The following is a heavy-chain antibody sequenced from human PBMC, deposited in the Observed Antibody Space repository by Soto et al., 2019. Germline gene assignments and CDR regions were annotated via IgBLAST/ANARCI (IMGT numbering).Heavy chain of an antibody. D-gene: IGHD3-10*01. J-gene: IGHJ4*02. CDR3: ARHMIRGVLTTNFDY. Sequence: GESLKISCKTSGYSFTSYWIGWVRQMPGKGLEWMGIIYPGDSDTRYSPSFQGQVTISADKSISTAYLQWGSLKASNTAMYYCARHMIRGVLTTNFDYWGQGTLVTVSS. V-gene: IGHV5-51*01. CDR2: IYPGDSDT. CDR1: GYSFTSYW.